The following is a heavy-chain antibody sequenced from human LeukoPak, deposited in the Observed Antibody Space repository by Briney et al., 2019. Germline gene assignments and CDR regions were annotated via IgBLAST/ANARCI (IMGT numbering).Heavy chain of an antibody. D-gene: IGHD1-26*01. Sequence: ASVKVSCTVSGYTLTELSMHWVRQAPGKGLEWMGGFDPEDGETIYAQKFQGRVTMTEDTSTDTAYMELSSLRSEDTAVYYYATDGGRSGSYLGYWGQGTLVTVSS. V-gene: IGHV1-24*01. CDR3: ATDGGRSGSYLGY. CDR2: FDPEDGET. J-gene: IGHJ4*02. CDR1: GYTLTELS.